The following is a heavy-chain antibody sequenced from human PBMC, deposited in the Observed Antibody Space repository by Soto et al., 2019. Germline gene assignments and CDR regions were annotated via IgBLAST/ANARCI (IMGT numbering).Heavy chain of an antibody. V-gene: IGHV1-18*01. J-gene: IGHJ4*02. CDR2: ISVYNGNT. Sequence: GASVKVSCKASGYTFTSYGITWVRQAPGQGLEWVGWISVYNGNTNYAQKFQDRVTMTTHTSTSTAYMELTSLRSDDTAVYYCARDGDLGSSSDYWGQGTLVTVSS. D-gene: IGHD6-6*01. CDR1: GYTFTSYG. CDR3: ARDGDLGSSSDY.